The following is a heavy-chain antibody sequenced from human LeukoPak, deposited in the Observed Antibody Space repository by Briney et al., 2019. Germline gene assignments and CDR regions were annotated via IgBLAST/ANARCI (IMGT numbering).Heavy chain of an antibody. J-gene: IGHJ6*02. V-gene: IGHV3-7*01. D-gene: IGHD5-18*01. CDR3: ARDQVVYSYGFRYYYGMDV. Sequence: GGSLRLSCAASGFTFSSYWMSWVRQAPGKGLEWVANIKQDGSEKYYVDSVKGRFTISRDNAKNSLYLQMNSLRAEDTAVYYCARDQVVYSYGFRYYYGMDVWGQGTTVTVSS. CDR1: GFTFSSYW. CDR2: IKQDGSEK.